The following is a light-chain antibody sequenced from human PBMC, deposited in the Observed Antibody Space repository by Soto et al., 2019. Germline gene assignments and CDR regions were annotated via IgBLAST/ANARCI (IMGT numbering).Light chain of an antibody. CDR3: QPYNNLPLT. CDR2: GAS. Sequence: EIVLTQSPATLSVSPGERATLSCRASQSVSSNLAWYQQKPGQAPMLLIYGASSSAPGIPARFSGSGSGTDFTLTISSLQSEDFAVYYCQPYNNLPLTFGGGAKVEIK. V-gene: IGKV3-15*01. CDR1: QSVSSN. J-gene: IGKJ4*01.